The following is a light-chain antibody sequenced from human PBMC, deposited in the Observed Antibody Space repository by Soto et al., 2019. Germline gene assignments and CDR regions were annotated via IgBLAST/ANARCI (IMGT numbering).Light chain of an antibody. CDR3: QQYNNWPRGT. CDR2: DAS. Sequence: EIVMTQSPATLSVSPGERATLSCRASQSVSSNLAWYQQKPGQAPRLLIYDASTRATGIPARFSGSGSGTEFTLTISSLQSEDFAVDYCQQYNNWPRGTFGPGTKVDIK. V-gene: IGKV3-15*01. J-gene: IGKJ3*01. CDR1: QSVSSN.